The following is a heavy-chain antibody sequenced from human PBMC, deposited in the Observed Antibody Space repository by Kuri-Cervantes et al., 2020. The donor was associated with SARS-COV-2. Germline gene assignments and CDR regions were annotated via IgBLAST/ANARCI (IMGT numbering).Heavy chain of an antibody. CDR1: GYTFTSYG. Sequence: ASVKVSCKASGYTFTSYGISWVRQAPGQGLEWMGWISAYNGNTNYAQKLQGRVTMTTDTSTSTAYMELRSLRSDDTAVYYCAGAPGYCSGGSCYSGGGYWGQGTLVTVSS. V-gene: IGHV1-18*01. CDR2: ISAYNGNT. CDR3: AGAPGYCSGGSCYSGGGY. D-gene: IGHD2-15*01. J-gene: IGHJ4*02.